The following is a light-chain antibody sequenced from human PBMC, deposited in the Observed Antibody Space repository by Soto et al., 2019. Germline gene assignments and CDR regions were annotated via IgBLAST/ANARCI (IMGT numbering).Light chain of an antibody. CDR3: SSYAGGSTLI. CDR1: SSDVGSYSL. Sequence: QSALTQPASVSGSPGQSITISCTGTSSDVGSYSLVSWYQQHPGKAPKLMIYEAIKRPSGVSNRFSGSKSGNTASLTSSGLQAEDEADYYCSSYAGGSTLIFGGGTKLTVL. J-gene: IGLJ2*01. CDR2: EAI. V-gene: IGLV2-23*01.